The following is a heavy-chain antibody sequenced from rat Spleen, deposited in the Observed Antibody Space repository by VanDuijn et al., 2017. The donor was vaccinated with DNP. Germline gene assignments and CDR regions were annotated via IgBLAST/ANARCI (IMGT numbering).Heavy chain of an antibody. CDR2: VSYDGDKI. Sequence: EVQLVESGGGLVQPGGSLKLSCAASGFSFSDSYMAWVRQAPTKGLEWVASVSYDGDKIYYRDSVKGRFTVSRDNARSTLYLQMNSLRSEDTATYYCTELPSYYEAWFAYWGHGALVTVSS. V-gene: IGHV5-20*01. CDR1: GFSFSDSY. J-gene: IGHJ3*01. CDR3: TELPSYYEAWFAY. D-gene: IGHD1-1*01.